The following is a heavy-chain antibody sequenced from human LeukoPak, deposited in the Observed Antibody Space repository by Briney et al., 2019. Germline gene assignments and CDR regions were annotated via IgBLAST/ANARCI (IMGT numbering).Heavy chain of an antibody. V-gene: IGHV3-64D*06. D-gene: IGHD5-12*01. CDR1: GFTFSSYA. Sequence: PGGSLRLSCSAPGFTFSSYAMHWVRQAPGKGLEYVSSISSDGGSTYYADSVKGRFTISRDNSKNTLYLQMSSLRAEDTAVFYCVKRSYSGTYYYDYWGQGTLVTVSS. J-gene: IGHJ4*02. CDR2: ISSDGGST. CDR3: VKRSYSGTYYYDY.